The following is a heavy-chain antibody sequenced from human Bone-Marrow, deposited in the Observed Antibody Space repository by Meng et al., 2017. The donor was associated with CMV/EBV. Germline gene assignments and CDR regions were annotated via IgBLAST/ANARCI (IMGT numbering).Heavy chain of an antibody. V-gene: IGHV3-74*01. CDR2: IKSDRSTT. J-gene: IGHJ3*01. D-gene: IGHD3-22*01. CDR3: AHYDSSGLHAFDV. CDR1: GFTVSSNY. Sequence: GEALKISCAASGFTVSSNYMSWVRQGPGKGLVWVSRIKSDRSTTTYADFVKGRFTISRDNAKNTLFLQMNSLRAEDTAVYYCAHYDSSGLHAFDVWGQGTMVSVSS.